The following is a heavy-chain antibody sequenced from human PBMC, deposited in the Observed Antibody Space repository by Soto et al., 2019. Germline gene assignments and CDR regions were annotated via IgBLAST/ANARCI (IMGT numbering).Heavy chain of an antibody. CDR2: ISGSGGST. D-gene: IGHD1-1*01. CDR3: AKGWKTGGFDY. CDR1: GFTFSSNA. V-gene: IGHV3-23*01. J-gene: IGHJ4*02. Sequence: EVQLLESGGGLVQPGGSLRLSCAASGFTFSSNAMTWVRQAPGKGLEWVSSISGSGGSTYYADSAKGRVTISRDNSKNTLYLQMNSLRAEDTAVYYCAKGWKTGGFDYWGQGFLVTVSS.